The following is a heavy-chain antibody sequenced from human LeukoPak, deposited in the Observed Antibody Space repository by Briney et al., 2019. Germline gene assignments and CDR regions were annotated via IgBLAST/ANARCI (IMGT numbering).Heavy chain of an antibody. CDR3: ITYRYNNHGNFDF. CDR2: LDRETDET. J-gene: IGHJ4*02. CDR1: GVVLTEVS. V-gene: IGHV1-24*01. D-gene: IGHD5-24*01. Sequence: ASVKVSCKVSGVVLTEVSVQWARQAPGKGLEWMASLDRETDETIYAQNFQGRVTMTEDTSTDTAYMEVRRLTSEDTALYFCITYRYNNHGNFDFWGQGTLLNVAS.